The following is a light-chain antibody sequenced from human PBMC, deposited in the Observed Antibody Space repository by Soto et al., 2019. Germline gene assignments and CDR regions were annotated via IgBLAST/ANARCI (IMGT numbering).Light chain of an antibody. J-gene: IGLJ1*01. CDR3: ATWDDSLRVYV. CDR2: RND. V-gene: IGLV1-47*01. CDR1: NSRSGSNY. Sequence: QSVLPQPPSASGTPGQRVTISCSTSNSRSGSNYVYWYQQLPGTAPKLLIYRNDQRPSGVPYRFSCSKSGTSASLAISGLRSEDEADYYCATWDDSLRVYVFGTGTKLTVL.